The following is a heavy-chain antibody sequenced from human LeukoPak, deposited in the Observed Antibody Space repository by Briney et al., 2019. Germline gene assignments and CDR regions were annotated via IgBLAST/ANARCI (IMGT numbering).Heavy chain of an antibody. V-gene: IGHV3-21*01. CDR2: ISSSSSYI. CDR3: ARGRQKYYFDY. J-gene: IGHJ4*02. CDR1: GFTFSSYS. Sequence: GGSLRLSCAASGFTFSSYSMNWVRQAPGKGLEWVSSISSSSSYIYYADSVKGRFTISRDNAKNSLYLQMNSLRAEDTAVYYCARGRQKYYFDYWGQGTLVTVSS.